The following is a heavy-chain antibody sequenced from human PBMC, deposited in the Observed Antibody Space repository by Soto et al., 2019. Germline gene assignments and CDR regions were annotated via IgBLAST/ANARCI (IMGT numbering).Heavy chain of an antibody. CDR3: ARESEDLTSNFDY. CDR1: GFTFTRYS. CDR2: ISSTTNYI. V-gene: IGHV3-21*01. J-gene: IGHJ4*02. Sequence: GGSLRLAXAASGFTFTRYSMNWVSQPPGKGLEWASSISSTTNYIYYADSMKGRFTVSRDNAKNSVYLEMNSLSAEDTALYYCARESEDLTSNFDYWGRGTLVTVSS.